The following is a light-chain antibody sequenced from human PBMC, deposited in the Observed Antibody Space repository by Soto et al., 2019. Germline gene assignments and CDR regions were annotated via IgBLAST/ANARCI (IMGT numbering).Light chain of an antibody. V-gene: IGKV3-20*01. J-gene: IGKJ2*01. CDR3: QQYGNPPPNA. CDR1: QSISSSY. Sequence: EIVLTQSPGTLSLSPGERSTLSCRASQSISSSYLAWYQQKPGQAPRVRIYGASGRATGITDRFSGSGSGTDFTLTISRLVPEDCAVYVCQQYGNPPPNAFGQGTKVEIK. CDR2: GAS.